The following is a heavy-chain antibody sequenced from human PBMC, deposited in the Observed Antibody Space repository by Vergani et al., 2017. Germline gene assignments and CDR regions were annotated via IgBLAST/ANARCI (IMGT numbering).Heavy chain of an antibody. CDR2: ISWNSNNI. V-gene: IGHV3-9*01. D-gene: IGHD1-26*01. J-gene: IGHJ5*02. CDR3: AKDISGATYGWFDP. CDR1: GFTFDDYA. Sequence: VQLVESGGGLVQPGRSLRLSCAASGFTFDDYAMHWVRQAPGKGLEWVSGISWNSNNIGYADSVKGRFTISRDNAKNSLYLQMNSLRAEDTALYYCAKDISGATYGWFDPWGQGTLVTVSS.